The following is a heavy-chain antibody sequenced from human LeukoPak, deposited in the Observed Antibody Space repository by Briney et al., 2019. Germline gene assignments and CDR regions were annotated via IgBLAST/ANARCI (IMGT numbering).Heavy chain of an antibody. CDR3: ARIPLYYYDSSGYYPPRAFDI. D-gene: IGHD3-22*01. CDR1: GGSFSDYY. J-gene: IGHJ3*02. V-gene: IGHV4-34*01. CDR2: INHSGST. Sequence: SETLSLTCAVYGGSFSDYYWSWIRQPPGKGLEWIGEINHSGSTNYNPSLKSRVTISVDTSKNQFSLKLSSVTAADTAVYYCARIPLYYYDSSGYYPPRAFDIWGQGTMVTVSS.